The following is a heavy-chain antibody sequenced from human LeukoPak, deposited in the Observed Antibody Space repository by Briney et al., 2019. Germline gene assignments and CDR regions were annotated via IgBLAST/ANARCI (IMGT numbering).Heavy chain of an antibody. D-gene: IGHD3-10*01. V-gene: IGHV3-48*03. CDR1: GFTFSSYE. J-gene: IGHJ4*02. Sequence: GGSLRLSCAASGFTFSSYEMNWVRQAPGKGLEWVSYISSSCSTIYYADSVKGRFTISRDNAKHSLFLLMNSLRDEDTAVYYCAGQYYYGSGTFDCWGQGTLVTVSS. CDR2: ISSSCSTI. CDR3: AGQYYYGSGTFDC.